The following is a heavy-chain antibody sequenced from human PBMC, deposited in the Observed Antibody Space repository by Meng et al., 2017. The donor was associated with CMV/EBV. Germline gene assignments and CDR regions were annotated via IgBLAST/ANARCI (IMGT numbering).Heavy chain of an antibody. J-gene: IGHJ4*02. CDR2: IIPIFGTA. D-gene: IGHD2-21*01. V-gene: IGHV1-69*05. CDR1: GGTFSSYA. Sequence: SVKVSCKASGGTFSSYAISWVRQAPGQGLEWMGGIIPIFGTANYAQKFQGRVTITTDESTSTAYMELNSLKTEDTAVYYCTTEGVRDCGGDCWAGTSYWGQGTLVTVSS. CDR3: TTEGVRDCGGDCWAGTSY.